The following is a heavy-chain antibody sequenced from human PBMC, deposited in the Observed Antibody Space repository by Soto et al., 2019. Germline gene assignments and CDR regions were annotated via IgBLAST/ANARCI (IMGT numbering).Heavy chain of an antibody. J-gene: IGHJ4*02. CDR2: IYSSGST. V-gene: IGHV4-59*01. CDR1: GGSIDNYY. CDR3: ARGGTGGRTTVNTYAV. D-gene: IGHD4-17*01. Sequence: QVQLQESGAGLVKPSETLSLTCTVSGGSIDNYYWSWIRQPPGRGLEWIGFIYSSGSTNYNPSVKSRVTISAETSRNQVYLKLTSVTTADTAVYYCARGGTGGRTTVNTYAVWGQGTLVTVSS.